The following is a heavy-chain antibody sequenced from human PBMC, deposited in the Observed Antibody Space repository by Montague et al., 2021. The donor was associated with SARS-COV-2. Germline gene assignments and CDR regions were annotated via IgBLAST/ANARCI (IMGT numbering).Heavy chain of an antibody. V-gene: IGHV4-39*01. CDR1: GGSISSRSYD. CDR2: IYYSGST. D-gene: IGHD5-12*01. CDR3: AAKRGGWLRLSSWFDP. J-gene: IGHJ5*02. Sequence: SETLSLTCTVSGGSISSRSYDWGWIRQPPGKGLEWFGSIYYSGSTYYNPSVKSRVTISVDMSKNQFSWKLSSVTAADTAVYYFAAKRGGWLRLSSWFDPWGQGTLVTVSS.